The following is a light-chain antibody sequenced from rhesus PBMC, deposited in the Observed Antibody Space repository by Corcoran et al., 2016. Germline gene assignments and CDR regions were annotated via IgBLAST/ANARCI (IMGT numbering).Light chain of an antibody. J-gene: IGKJ1*01. V-gene: IGKV2S9*01. CDR2: QVS. Sequence: VVMIQSPLSLPVTPGQPASISCRSSQSLVHSDGKTYLLWLQQKPGTHTRRLIYQVSKRDSGGPDRFSGKGAWTDVTLTISRVESEDVGVYSCVQTTHWPRTFGQGTKVEIK. CDR1: QSLVHSDGKTY. CDR3: VQTTHWPRT.